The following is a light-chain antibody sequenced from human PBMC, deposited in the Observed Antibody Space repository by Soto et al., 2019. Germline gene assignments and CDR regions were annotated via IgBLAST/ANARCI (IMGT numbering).Light chain of an antibody. CDR3: QSYDSSLSGSV. J-gene: IGLJ2*01. CDR2: DNN. CDR1: SSNIGAGYD. Sequence: QPVLTQPPSVSGAPGQRVTISCTGSSSNIGAGYDVHWYQQLPGTAPKLLIYDNNNRPSGVPDRFSGSKSGTSASLAITGLQAEDEADYYCQSYDSSLSGSVFGGGTKVTVL. V-gene: IGLV1-40*01.